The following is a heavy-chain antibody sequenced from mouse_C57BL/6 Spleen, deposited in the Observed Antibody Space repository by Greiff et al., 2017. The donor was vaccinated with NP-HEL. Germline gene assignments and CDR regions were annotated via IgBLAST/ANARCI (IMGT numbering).Heavy chain of an antibody. CDR3: ARPRLHWYFDV. CDR1: GYTFTSYW. J-gene: IGHJ1*03. CDR2: IDPSGSYT. Sequence: VQLQQPGAELVMPGASVKLSCKASGYTFTSYWMHWVKQRPGQGLEWIGEIDPSGSYTNYNEKFKGKSTLTVDKSSSTAYMQLSSLTSEDSAVYYCARPRLHWYFDVWGTGTTLTVSS. D-gene: IGHD2-12*01. V-gene: IGHV1-69*01.